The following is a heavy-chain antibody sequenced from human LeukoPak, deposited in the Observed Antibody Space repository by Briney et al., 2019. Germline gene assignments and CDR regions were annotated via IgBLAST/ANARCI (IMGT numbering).Heavy chain of an antibody. CDR2: INHSGST. J-gene: IGHJ4*02. CDR3: ARHDSSGYYLFDY. D-gene: IGHD3-22*01. V-gene: IGHV4-34*01. Sequence: PSETLSLTCAVYGGSFSGYYWSWIRQPPGKGLEWIGEINHSGSTNYNPSLKSRVTISVDTSKNQFSLELSSVTAADTAVYYCARHDSSGYYLFDYWGQGTLVTVSS. CDR1: GGSFSGYY.